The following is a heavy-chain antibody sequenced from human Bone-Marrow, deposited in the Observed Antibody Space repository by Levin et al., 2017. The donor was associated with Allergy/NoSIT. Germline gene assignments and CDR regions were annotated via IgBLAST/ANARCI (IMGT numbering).Heavy chain of an antibody. D-gene: IGHD3-9*01. V-gene: IGHV3-7*01. CDR3: ARGKGGSNYFVYGVDV. J-gene: IGHJ6*02. CDR2: IKQDGSEK. Sequence: GESLKISCAASGVTFNSYWMSWVRQAPGKGLEWVANIKQDGSEKYYLESVKGRFTISRDNAKSSLYLQMNSLRAEDTAVYFCARGKGGSNYFVYGVDVWGQGTTVTVSS. CDR1: GVTFNSYW.